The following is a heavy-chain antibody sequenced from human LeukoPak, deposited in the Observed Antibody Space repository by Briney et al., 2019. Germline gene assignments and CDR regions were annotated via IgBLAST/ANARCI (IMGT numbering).Heavy chain of an antibody. CDR1: GFTFSNAW. CDR2: IKSKTDGGTT. V-gene: IGHV3-15*01. Sequence: GGSLRLSCAASGFTFSNAWMSWVRQAPGKGLEWVGRIKSKTDGGTTDYAAPVKGRFTISRDDSKNTLYLQINSLKTEDTAVYYCTTANPYYDFWSGYQTGIDYWGQGTLVTVSS. J-gene: IGHJ4*02. CDR3: TTANPYYDFWSGYQTGIDY. D-gene: IGHD3-3*01.